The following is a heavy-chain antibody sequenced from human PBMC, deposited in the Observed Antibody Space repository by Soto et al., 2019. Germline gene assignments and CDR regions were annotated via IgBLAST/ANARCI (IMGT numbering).Heavy chain of an antibody. J-gene: IGHJ6*03. CDR1: GFTFSSYW. CDR2: IKQDGSEK. CDR3: ARDLPYSGSEGGYMDV. D-gene: IGHD3-10*01. Sequence: PGGSLRLSCAASGFTFSSYWMSWVRQAPGKGLEWVADIKQDGSEKYYVDSVKGRFTISRDNAKNSLYLQMNSLRAEDTAVYYCARDLPYSGSEGGYMDVWGKGTTVTVSS. V-gene: IGHV3-7*01.